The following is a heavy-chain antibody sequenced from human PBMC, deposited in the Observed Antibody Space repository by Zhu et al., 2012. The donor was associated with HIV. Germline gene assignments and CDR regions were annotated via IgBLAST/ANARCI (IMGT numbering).Heavy chain of an antibody. J-gene: IGHJ4*02. D-gene: IGHD2-2*01. Sequence: QVQLQESGPGLVKPSETLSLTCTVSGGSISSSSYYWGWIRQPPGKGLEWIGSIYYSGSTYYNPSLKSRVTISVDTSKNQFSLKLSSVTAADTAVYYCARRAFYCSSTSCALDYWGQGTLVTVSS. CDR2: IYYSGST. CDR3: ARRAFYCSSTSCALDY. V-gene: IGHV4-39*01. CDR1: GGSISSSSYY.